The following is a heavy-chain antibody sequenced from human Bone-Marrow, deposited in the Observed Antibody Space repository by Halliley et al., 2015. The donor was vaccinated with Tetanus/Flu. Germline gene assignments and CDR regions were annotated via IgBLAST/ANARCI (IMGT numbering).Heavy chain of an antibody. CDR3: TKVKYSGSPPIDY. CDR2: IGGSGSGP. D-gene: IGHD5-12*01. Sequence: WVSAIGGSGSGPHYADSVKGRFSISRDNSKNTLFLQMNSLRAEDTAIYFCTKVKYSGSPPIDYWGQGTLVTVSS. V-gene: IGHV3-23*01. J-gene: IGHJ4*02.